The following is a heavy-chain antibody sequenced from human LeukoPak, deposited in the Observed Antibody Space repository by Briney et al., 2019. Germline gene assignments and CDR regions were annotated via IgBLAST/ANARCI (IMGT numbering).Heavy chain of an antibody. J-gene: IGHJ4*02. Sequence: GGSLRLSCVVSGFTFSSYAMSWVRQAPGKGLEWVSTIRSSGGSTYYADSVKGRFTISRDNSKNTLYLQMNSLRAEDTAVYYCAKDRRGASGWDYFVYWGQGTLVIVSS. CDR2: IRSSGGST. CDR3: AKDRRGASGWDYFVY. D-gene: IGHD6-19*01. CDR1: GFTFSSYA. V-gene: IGHV3-23*01.